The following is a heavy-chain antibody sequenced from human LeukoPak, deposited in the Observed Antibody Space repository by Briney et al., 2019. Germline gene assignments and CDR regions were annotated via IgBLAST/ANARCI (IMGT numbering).Heavy chain of an antibody. V-gene: IGHV3-33*05. Sequence: GGSLRLSCAASGFSFSNYGMFWVRQAPGKGLEWLAVISYDGSKKYYADSVEGRFTISRDNSKNTLYLQMSSLRAEDTALYYCAEEWLWEYFYYGMNVWGPGTTVTVSS. CDR3: AEEWLWEYFYYGMNV. CDR1: GFSFSNYG. D-gene: IGHD3-3*01. CDR2: ISYDGSKK. J-gene: IGHJ6*02.